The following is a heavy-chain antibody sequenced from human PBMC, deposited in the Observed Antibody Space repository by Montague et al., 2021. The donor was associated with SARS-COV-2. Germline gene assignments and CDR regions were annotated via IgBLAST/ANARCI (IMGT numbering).Heavy chain of an antibody. Sequence: SETLSLTRTVSSGSISSHYWSWIRQPPGEGLEWIGYVNYGGSTNYNPSLKSRVSISLDTSKNQFSLKLQSVTPADTAVYYCARGQVTISGVLIFIPAAGHLDGWGQGTSVTVSS. CDR3: ARGQVTISGVLIFIPAAGHLDG. J-gene: IGHJ3*01. CDR1: SGSISSHY. V-gene: IGHV4-59*11. D-gene: IGHD3-3*01. CDR2: VNYGGST.